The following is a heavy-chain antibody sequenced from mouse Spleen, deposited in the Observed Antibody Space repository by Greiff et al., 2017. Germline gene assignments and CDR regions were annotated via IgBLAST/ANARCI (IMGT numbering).Heavy chain of an antibody. J-gene: IGHJ1*01. V-gene: IGHV1-15*01. CDR3: TRELRDWYFDV. Sequence: QVQLKESGAELVRPGASVTLSCKASGYTFTDYEMHWVKQTPVHGLEWIGAIDPETGGTAYNQKFKGKAILTADKSSSTAYMELRSLTSEDSAVYYCTRELRDWYFDVWGAGTTVTVSS. CDR2: IDPETGGT. CDR1: GYTFTDYE. D-gene: IGHD1-1*01.